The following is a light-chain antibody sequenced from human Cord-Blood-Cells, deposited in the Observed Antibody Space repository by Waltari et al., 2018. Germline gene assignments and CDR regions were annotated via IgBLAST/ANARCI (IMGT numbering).Light chain of an antibody. CDR2: GAS. CDR1: QSVSSN. V-gene: IGKV3-15*01. J-gene: IGKJ1*01. Sequence: EIVMTQTPAILSVSAGERATLSCRASQSVSSNLAWYQQKPGQAPRLLIYGASTRATGIPARFSGSGSGTEFTLTISSLQSEDFAVYYCQQYNNWPRTFGQGTKVEIK. CDR3: QQYNNWPRT.